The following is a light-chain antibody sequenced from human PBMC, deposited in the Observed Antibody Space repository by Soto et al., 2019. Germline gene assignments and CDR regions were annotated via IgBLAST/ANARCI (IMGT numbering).Light chain of an antibody. CDR1: QSVSVNS. CDR3: QQYGGSPFT. CDR2: AAS. J-gene: IGKJ3*01. Sequence: EIVLTQSPGTLSLSPGERATLSCRASQSVSVNSLAWYQQKGGQAPRLLIYAASTRATGVPDRFSGSGSGTDFALTISGLETEDFAVYYCQQYGGSPFTFGPGTKVAIK. V-gene: IGKV3-20*01.